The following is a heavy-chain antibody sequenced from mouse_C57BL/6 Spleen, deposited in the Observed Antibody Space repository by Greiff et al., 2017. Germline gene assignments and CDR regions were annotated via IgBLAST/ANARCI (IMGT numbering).Heavy chain of an antibody. CDR3: ASGVVATDWYFDV. J-gene: IGHJ1*03. D-gene: IGHD1-1*01. CDR2: INPNNGGT. Sequence: VQLQQSGPELVKPGASVKIPCKASGYTFTDYNMDWVKQSHGKSLEWIGDINPNNGGTIYNQKFKGKATLTVDKSSSTAYMELRSLTSEDTAVYYCASGVVATDWYFDVWGTGTTVTVSS. V-gene: IGHV1-18*01. CDR1: GYTFTDYN.